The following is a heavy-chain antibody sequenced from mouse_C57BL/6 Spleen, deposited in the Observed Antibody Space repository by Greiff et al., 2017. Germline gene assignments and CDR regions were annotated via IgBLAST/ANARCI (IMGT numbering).Heavy chain of an antibody. D-gene: IGHD1-1*01. CDR1: GYTFTSYW. CDR2: IDPSDSYT. CDR3: ARRGSNYGSSYDFDV. V-gene: IGHV1-69*01. Sequence: QVQLKQPGAELVMPGASVKLSCKASGYTFTSYWMHWVKQRPGQGLEWIGEIDPSDSYTNYNQKFKGKSTLTVDKSSSTAYMQLSSLTSEDSAVYYCARRGSNYGSSYDFDVWGTGTTVTVSS. J-gene: IGHJ1*03.